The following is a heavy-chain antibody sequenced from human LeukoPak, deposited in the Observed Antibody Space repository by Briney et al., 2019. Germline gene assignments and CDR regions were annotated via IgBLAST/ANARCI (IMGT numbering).Heavy chain of an antibody. Sequence: GGSLRLSCAATGLSVSSNFMSWVRQAPGKGLEWVSVIYGGGSTYYADSVKGRFTISRDTPKNTLYLQMNSLRVEDTAVYYCASWPVGWYGEDPWGQGTLVTVSS. J-gene: IGHJ5*02. V-gene: IGHV3-53*01. CDR1: GLSVSSNF. CDR3: ASWPVGWYGEDP. CDR2: IYGGGST. D-gene: IGHD6-19*01.